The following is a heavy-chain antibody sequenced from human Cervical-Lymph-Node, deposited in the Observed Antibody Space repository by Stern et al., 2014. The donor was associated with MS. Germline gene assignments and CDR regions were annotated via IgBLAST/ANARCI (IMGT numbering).Heavy chain of an antibody. D-gene: IGHD3-16*02. CDR3: ARAGPYDYIWGNFRHRAFYFDS. Sequence: QVPLQESGPGLVKPSETLSLMCSVSSGFIGNNYWSWIRQPPGKGLEWIGHFYYSGSTYYNPSLKSRVTISLDTSKTQLSLRLASVTAADTAVYYCARAGPYDYIWGNFRHRAFYFDSWGQGALVTVSS. CDR1: SGFIGNNY. CDR2: FYYSGST. V-gene: IGHV4-59*01. J-gene: IGHJ4*02.